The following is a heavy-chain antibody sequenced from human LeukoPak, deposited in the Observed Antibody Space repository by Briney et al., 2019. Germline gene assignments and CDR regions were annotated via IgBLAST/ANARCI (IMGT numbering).Heavy chain of an antibody. Sequence: GASVKVSCKASGGTFSSYAISWVRQAPGQGLEWMGGIIPIFGTANYAQKFQGRVTITTAESTSTAYMELSSLRSEDTAVYYCAREFEKGAAAGTFSYWGQGTLVTVSS. CDR2: IIPIFGTA. J-gene: IGHJ4*02. V-gene: IGHV1-69*05. CDR1: GGTFSSYA. D-gene: IGHD6-13*01. CDR3: AREFEKGAAAGTFSY.